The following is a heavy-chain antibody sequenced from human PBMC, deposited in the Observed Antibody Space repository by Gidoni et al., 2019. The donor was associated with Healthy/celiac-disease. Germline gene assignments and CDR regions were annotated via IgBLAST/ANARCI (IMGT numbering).Heavy chain of an antibody. CDR2: ICGSGGST. V-gene: IGHV3-23*01. D-gene: IGHD2-21*02. CDR3: AKLEAYCGGDCYSPFDY. CDR1: GFTFSSNA. Sequence: EVQLLESGGGLVQPGGSLRLSCAASGFTFSSNARSWVRQAPGKGLEWVSAICGSGGSTYYAASVKGRFTISRDNSKNTLYRQMNSLRAEDTAVYYCAKLEAYCGGDCYSPFDYWGQGTLVTVSS. J-gene: IGHJ4*02.